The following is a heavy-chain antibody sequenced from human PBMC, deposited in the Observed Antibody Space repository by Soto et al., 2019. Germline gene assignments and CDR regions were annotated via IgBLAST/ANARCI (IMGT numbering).Heavy chain of an antibody. CDR2: ITTTGRNT. CDR1: GFTFISYG. V-gene: IGHV3-23*01. D-gene: IGHD6-13*01. J-gene: IGHJ5*01. CDR3: ARGAAAAGTVWFDA. Sequence: EMQLLESGGGLVQPGGSLRLSCAASGFTFISYGMTWVRQGPGKGLEWVSGITTTGRNTYYAVSVKGRFTISRDNSKIVVYLQMTSLRAEDAAVYYWARGAAAAGTVWFDAWGHGTLVIVSS.